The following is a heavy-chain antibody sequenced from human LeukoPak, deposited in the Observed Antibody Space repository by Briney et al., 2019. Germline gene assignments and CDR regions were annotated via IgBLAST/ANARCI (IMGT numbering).Heavy chain of an antibody. CDR1: RFTFSSYS. CDR3: ARGRGVMCSGGSCTLGWFDP. CDR2: ISSSSSYI. D-gene: IGHD2-15*01. Sequence: GGSLRLSCAASRFTFSSYSMNWVRQAPGKGLEWVSSISSSSSYIYYADSVKGRFTISRDNAKNSLYLQMNSLRAEDTAVYYCARGRGVMCSGGSCTLGWFDPWGQGTLVTVSS. J-gene: IGHJ5*02. V-gene: IGHV3-21*01.